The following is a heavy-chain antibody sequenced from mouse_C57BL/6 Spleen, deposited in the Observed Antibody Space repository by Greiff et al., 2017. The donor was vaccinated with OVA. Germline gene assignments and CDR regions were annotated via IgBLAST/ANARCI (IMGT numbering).Heavy chain of an antibody. CDR2: IDPSDSYT. CDR3: ARWDFGGSSYEDY. Sequence: QVQLQQPGAELVMPGASVKLSCKASGYTFTSYWMHWVKQRPGQGLEWIGEIDPSDSYTNYNQKFKGKSTLTVDKSSSTAYMQLSSLTSEDSAVYYCARWDFGGSSYEDYWGQGTTLTVSS. CDR1: GYTFTSYW. J-gene: IGHJ2*01. D-gene: IGHD1-1*01. V-gene: IGHV1-69*01.